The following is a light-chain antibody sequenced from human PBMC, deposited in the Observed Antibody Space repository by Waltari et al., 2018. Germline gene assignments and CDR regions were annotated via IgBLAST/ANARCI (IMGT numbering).Light chain of an antibody. CDR2: WAS. CDR1: QSVLYSSNNRNH. J-gene: IGKJ3*01. Sequence: DIVMTQSPDSLAVSLGERATINCKSSQSVLYSSNNRNHLAWYQHKPGQPPKLLLYWASTRESGVPDRFSGSGSGTDFTLTISSLQAEDVAVYYCHQYYSTPFAFGPGTKVDIK. CDR3: HQYYSTPFA. V-gene: IGKV4-1*01.